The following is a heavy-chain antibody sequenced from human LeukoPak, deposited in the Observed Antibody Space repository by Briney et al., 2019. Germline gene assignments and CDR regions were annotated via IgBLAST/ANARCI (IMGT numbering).Heavy chain of an antibody. J-gene: IGHJ4*02. D-gene: IGHD1-26*01. CDR2: ISYDGSNK. CDR1: GFTFSSYA. V-gene: IGHV3-30-3*01. Sequence: GGSLRLSCAASGFTFSSYAMHWVRQAPGKGLEWVAVISYDGSNKYYADSVKGRFTISRDNSKNTLYLQMNSLRAEDTAVYYCAKGDVVGSLDYWGQGTLVTVSS. CDR3: AKGDVVGSLDY.